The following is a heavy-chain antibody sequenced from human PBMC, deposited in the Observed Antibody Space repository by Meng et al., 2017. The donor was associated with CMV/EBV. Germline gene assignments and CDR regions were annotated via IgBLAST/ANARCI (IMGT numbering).Heavy chain of an antibody. CDR3: ARTGHPDYYDSTSYYTEYFQY. Sequence: GGYYWSWISQPPEKGLEWIGYIYYSGNTYYNPSLKSRVTISVDTSKDQFSLRLISVTAADTAVYYCARTGHPDYYDSTSYYTEYFQYWGQGSLVTVSS. D-gene: IGHD3-22*01. CDR1: GGYY. CDR2: IYYSGNT. V-gene: IGHV4-31*02. J-gene: IGHJ1*01.